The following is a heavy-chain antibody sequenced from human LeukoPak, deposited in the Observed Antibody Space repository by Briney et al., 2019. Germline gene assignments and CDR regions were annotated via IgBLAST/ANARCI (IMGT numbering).Heavy chain of an antibody. J-gene: IGHJ4*02. V-gene: IGHV3-33*01. CDR2: IWYDGSNK. CDR3: ARNNGNYILDD. CDR1: GFTYSSYG. Sequence: PGGSLRLSCAASGFTYSSYGMHWVRQAPGKVLEWVAIIWYDGSNKYYADSVKGRFTISRDNSKNTLYLQMNSLRAEDTARYYCARNNGNYILDDWGQGTLVTVSP. D-gene: IGHD1-26*01.